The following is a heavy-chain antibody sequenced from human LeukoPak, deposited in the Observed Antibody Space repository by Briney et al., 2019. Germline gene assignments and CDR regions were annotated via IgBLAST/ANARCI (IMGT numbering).Heavy chain of an antibody. CDR1: GGSISSYY. D-gene: IGHD5-18*01. J-gene: IGHJ4*02. V-gene: IGHV4-59*01. Sequence: SETLSLTCTVSGGSISSYYWSWIRQHPGKGLEWIGYIYYSGSTNYNPSLKSRVTISVDTSKNQFSLKLSSVTAADTAVYYCAGGGYSYGHSFDYWGQGTLVTVSS. CDR2: IYYSGST. CDR3: AGGGYSYGHSFDY.